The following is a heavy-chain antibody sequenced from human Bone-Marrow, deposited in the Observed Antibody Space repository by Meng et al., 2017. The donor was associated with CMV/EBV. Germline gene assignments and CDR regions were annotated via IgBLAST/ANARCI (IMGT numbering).Heavy chain of an antibody. CDR2: SNPNSGGT. CDR3: ARDVGSIAAGGTLGFDY. J-gene: IGHJ4*02. Sequence: VSCKASGYTFTGSYMHWVRQAPGQGLEWMGWSNPNSGGTNYAQKLQGRGTMTRDTSNSTAWMEMSRLRCDDTAEYYWARDVGSIAAGGTLGFDYWGQGTLVTGSS. CDR1: GYTFTGSY. V-gene: IGHV1-2*02. D-gene: IGHD6-13*01.